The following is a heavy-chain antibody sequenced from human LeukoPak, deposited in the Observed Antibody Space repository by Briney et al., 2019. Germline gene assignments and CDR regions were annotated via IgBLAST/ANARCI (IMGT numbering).Heavy chain of an antibody. V-gene: IGHV4-39*01. CDR2: IYYSGST. CDR3: ARQFYESRSPHAKYFQQ. J-gene: IGHJ1*01. D-gene: IGHD3-22*01. Sequence: PSETLSLTCSVSGGYLSSSSYYWGWIRQAPGGGLEWIGNIYYSGSTYYSPSLKSRVTISLDTSKNQFSLTLNSVTAADTAVYYCARQFYESRSPHAKYFQQWGQGTLVTVSS. CDR1: GGYLSSSSYY.